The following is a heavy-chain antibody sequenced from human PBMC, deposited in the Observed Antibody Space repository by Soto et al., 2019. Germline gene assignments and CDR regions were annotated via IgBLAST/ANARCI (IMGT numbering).Heavy chain of an antibody. D-gene: IGHD3-10*01. Sequence: QVQLEQSGAEVKKPGSSVKVSCKASGGTLSDHGVAWLRQAPGQGLEWMGGAIPVVNTAKYAQKFQGRGTVTADKFTNIAYMELSSLRSEDTPFYFCARRVYGSRNYYAGPSAFDIWGQGTMVIVSS. J-gene: IGHJ3*02. CDR3: ARRVYGSRNYYAGPSAFDI. CDR1: GGTLSDHG. CDR2: AIPVVNTA. V-gene: IGHV1-69*06.